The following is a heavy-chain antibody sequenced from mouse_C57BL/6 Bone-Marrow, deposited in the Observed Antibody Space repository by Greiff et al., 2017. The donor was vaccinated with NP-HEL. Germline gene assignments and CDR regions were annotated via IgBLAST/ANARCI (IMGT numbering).Heavy chain of an antibody. D-gene: IGHD2-1*01. CDR1: GYAFTNYL. CDR2: INPGSGGT. Sequence: VQLQQSGAELVRPGTSVKVSCKASGYAFTNYLIEWVKQRPGQGLEWIGVINPGSGGTNYNEKFKGKATLTADKSSSTAYMQLSSLTSEDSAVYFCARGDGNYVDDYWGQGTTLTVSS. J-gene: IGHJ2*01. V-gene: IGHV1-54*01. CDR3: ARGDGNYVDDY.